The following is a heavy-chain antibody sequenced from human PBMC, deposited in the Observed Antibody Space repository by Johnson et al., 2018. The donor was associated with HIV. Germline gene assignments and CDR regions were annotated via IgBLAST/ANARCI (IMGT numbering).Heavy chain of an antibody. Sequence: QVQLVESGGGVVQPGGSLRLSCAASGFTFSSYGMHWVRQAPGKGLEWVAFTRYDGSNKYYADSVKGRFTISRDNSKNTLYLQMNSLKTEDTAVYYCTTDLLRWLQGENAFDIWGQGTMVTVSS. D-gene: IGHD5-24*01. J-gene: IGHJ3*02. CDR1: GFTFSSYG. CDR2: TRYDGSNK. V-gene: IGHV3-30*02. CDR3: TTDLLRWLQGENAFDI.